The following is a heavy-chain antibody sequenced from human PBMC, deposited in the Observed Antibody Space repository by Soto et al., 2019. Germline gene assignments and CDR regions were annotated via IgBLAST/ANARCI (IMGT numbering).Heavy chain of an antibody. V-gene: IGHV1-18*01. D-gene: IGHD5-18*01. Sequence: ASVKVSCKASGYTFTSYGISWVRQAPGQGLEWMGWISAYNGNTNYAQKLQGRVTMTTDTSTSTAYMELRSLRSDDTAVYYCARIKDTAMGYYYGMDVWGQGTTVTVSS. CDR2: ISAYNGNT. CDR1: GYTFTSYG. J-gene: IGHJ6*02. CDR3: ARIKDTAMGYYYGMDV.